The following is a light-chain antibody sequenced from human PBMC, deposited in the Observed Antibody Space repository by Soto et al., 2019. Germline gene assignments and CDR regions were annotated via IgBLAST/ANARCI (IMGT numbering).Light chain of an antibody. CDR2: AAS. J-gene: IGKJ1*01. Sequence: DIQLTQSQSFLSASVGDRVTITCRASQGISSYLAWYQQKPGKAPKLLIYAASTLQSGVPSRFSGSGSGTDFTLTISSLEPEDFAVYYCQQRSNWPPTFGQRTKVDI. CDR1: QGISSY. CDR3: QQRSNWPPT. V-gene: IGKV1-9*01.